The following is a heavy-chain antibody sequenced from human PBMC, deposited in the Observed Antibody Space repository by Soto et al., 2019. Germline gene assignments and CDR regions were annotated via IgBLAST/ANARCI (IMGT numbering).Heavy chain of an antibody. Sequence: QVRLVEFGGGVVQPGNSLRLSCAASGFTFSTYGMHWVRQAPGKGLEWVAHIWHDGSNTYYIDSVKGRFTISRDNSKNTLYLQMNSLSAEDTAVYYCATEIDWLHAFDFWGQGTMVTVSS. D-gene: IGHD3-9*01. CDR1: GFTFSTYG. CDR3: ATEIDWLHAFDF. J-gene: IGHJ3*01. V-gene: IGHV3-33*01. CDR2: IWHDGSNT.